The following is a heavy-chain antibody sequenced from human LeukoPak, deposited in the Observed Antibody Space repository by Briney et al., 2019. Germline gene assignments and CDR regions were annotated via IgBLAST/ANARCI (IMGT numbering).Heavy chain of an antibody. J-gene: IGHJ4*02. CDR2: ISWNSGSI. V-gene: IGHV3-9*01. CDR1: GFTFDDYA. D-gene: IGHD5-18*01. CDR3: AKDMKHGGYSYGDWGYFDY. Sequence: PGGSLRLSCAASGFTFDDYAMHWVRQAPGKGLEWVSGISWNSGSIGYADSVKGRFTISRDNAKNSLYLQMNSLRAEDTALYYCAKDMKHGGYSYGDWGYFDYWGQGTLVTVSS.